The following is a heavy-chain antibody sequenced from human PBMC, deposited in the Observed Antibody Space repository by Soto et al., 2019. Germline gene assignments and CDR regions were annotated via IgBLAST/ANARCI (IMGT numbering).Heavy chain of an antibody. CDR1: GGSIRRYY. J-gene: IGHJ6*02. CDR3: ARISSVDPYGYVNGGLDV. CDR2: YYHSDNS. V-gene: IGHV4-59*01. Sequence: PSETLSLTCSPSGGSIRRYYWSWIRHSPDNAVEWIGYYYHSDNSNYNPSLKHRVTVSVETSKNHLSLILRSVSAADTAVYFCARISSVDPYGYVNGGLDVWGQGTTVTVSS. D-gene: IGHD5-18*01.